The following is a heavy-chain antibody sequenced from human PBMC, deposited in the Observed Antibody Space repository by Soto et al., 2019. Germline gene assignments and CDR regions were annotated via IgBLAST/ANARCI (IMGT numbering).Heavy chain of an antibody. D-gene: IGHD3-22*01. CDR2: INAGNGNT. CDR3: ARDYDSSGYYGLYFDL. J-gene: IGHJ2*01. Sequence: ASVKVSCKASGYTFTSYAMHWVRQAPGQRLEWMGWINAGNGNTKYSQKFQGRVTITRDTSASTAYMELSSLRSEDTAVYYCARDYDSSGYYGLYFDLWGRGTLVTVSS. CDR1: GYTFTSYA. V-gene: IGHV1-3*01.